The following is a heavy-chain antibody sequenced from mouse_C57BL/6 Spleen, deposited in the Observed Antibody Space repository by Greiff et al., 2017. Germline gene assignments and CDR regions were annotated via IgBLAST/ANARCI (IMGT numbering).Heavy chain of an antibody. V-gene: IGHV1-26*01. Sequence: VQLQQSGPELVKPGASVKISCKASGYTFTDYYMNWVKQSHGKSLEWIGDINPNNGGTGYNQKFKGKATLTVDKSSSTAYMELRSLTSEDSAVYYCARGIYYYGSSYGGYAMDYWGQGTSVTVSS. CDR3: ARGIYYYGSSYGGYAMDY. CDR1: GYTFTDYY. D-gene: IGHD1-1*01. J-gene: IGHJ4*01. CDR2: INPNNGGT.